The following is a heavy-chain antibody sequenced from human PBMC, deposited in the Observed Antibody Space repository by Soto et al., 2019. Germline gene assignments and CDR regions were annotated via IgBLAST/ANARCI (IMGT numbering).Heavy chain of an antibody. D-gene: IGHD2-21*02. V-gene: IGHV3-23*01. Sequence: LILSCAASGFTFSSYAMSWVRQAPGKGLEWVSAISGSGGSTYYAGSVKGRFTISRDNSKNTLYLQMNSLRAEDTAVYYCAKDGRDVTAFDYWGQGTLVTVSS. CDR3: AKDGRDVTAFDY. CDR2: ISGSGGST. J-gene: IGHJ4*02. CDR1: GFTFSSYA.